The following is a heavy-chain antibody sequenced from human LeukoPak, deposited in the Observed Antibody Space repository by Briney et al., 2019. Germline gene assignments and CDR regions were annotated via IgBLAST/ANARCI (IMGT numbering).Heavy chain of an antibody. CDR2: ISGSGGST. J-gene: IGHJ4*02. CDR1: GFTFSSYA. Sequence: GGSLRLSCAASGFTFSSYAMSWVRQAPGKGLEWVSAISGSGGSTYYADSVKGRFAISRDNSKNTLYLQMNSLRAEDTAVYCCAKAGEYYYDSSGYYYNYWGQGTLVTVSS. CDR3: AKAGEYYYDSSGYYYNY. V-gene: IGHV3-23*01. D-gene: IGHD3-22*01.